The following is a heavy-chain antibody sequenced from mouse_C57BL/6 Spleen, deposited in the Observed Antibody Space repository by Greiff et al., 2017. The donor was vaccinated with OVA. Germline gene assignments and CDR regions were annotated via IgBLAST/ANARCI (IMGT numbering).Heavy chain of an antibody. J-gene: IGHJ4*01. CDR1: GYTFTSYW. V-gene: IGHV1-50*01. CDR3: ARRGYGPCAMDY. Sequence: QVQLQQPGAELVKPGASVKLSCKASGYTFTSYWMQWVKQRPGQGLEWIGEIDPSGSYTNYNQKFKGKATLTVDTSSSTAYMQLSSLTSEDSAVYYCARRGYGPCAMDYWGQGTSVTVSS. CDR2: IDPSGSYT. D-gene: IGHD1-1*02.